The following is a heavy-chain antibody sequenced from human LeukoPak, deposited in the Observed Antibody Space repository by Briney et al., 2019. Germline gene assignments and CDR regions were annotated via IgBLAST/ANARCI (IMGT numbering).Heavy chain of an antibody. J-gene: IGHJ3*02. Sequence: ASVKVSCKASGYTFTSYGISWVRQAPGQGLEWMGWISAYNGNTNYAQKLQGRVTMTTDTSTSIAYMELRSLRSDDTAVYYCARDAGIAAAGTRAFDIWGQGTMVTVSS. CDR3: ARDAGIAAAGTRAFDI. D-gene: IGHD6-13*01. V-gene: IGHV1-18*01. CDR2: ISAYNGNT. CDR1: GYTFTSYG.